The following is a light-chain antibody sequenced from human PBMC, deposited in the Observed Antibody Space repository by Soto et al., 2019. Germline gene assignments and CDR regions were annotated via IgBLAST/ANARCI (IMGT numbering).Light chain of an antibody. V-gene: IGLV2-14*01. CDR3: SSYTINSTQV. J-gene: IGLJ1*01. CDR2: GVT. Sequence: QSVLAHPACVSLSPGHSITMSCTGTSSDVGGYNYVSWYQQHPGKAPKLMIYGVTNRPSGVSNRFSGSKSADTASLTISGLQAEDEADYYCSSYTINSTQVFGTGTKVTVL. CDR1: SSDVGGYNY.